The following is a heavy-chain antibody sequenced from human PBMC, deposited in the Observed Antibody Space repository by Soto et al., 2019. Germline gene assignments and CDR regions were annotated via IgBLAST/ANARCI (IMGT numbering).Heavy chain of an antibody. CDR3: AKDKSYDYIWGSYRVVYHFDY. CDR1: GFTFSSYA. Sequence: GGSLRLSCAASGFTFSSYAMSWVRQAPGKGLEWVSAISGSGGSTYYADSVKGRFTISRDNSKNTLYLQMNSLRAEDTAVYYCAKDKSYDYIWGSYRVVYHFDYWGQGTLVTVSS. V-gene: IGHV3-23*01. CDR2: ISGSGGST. D-gene: IGHD3-16*02. J-gene: IGHJ4*02.